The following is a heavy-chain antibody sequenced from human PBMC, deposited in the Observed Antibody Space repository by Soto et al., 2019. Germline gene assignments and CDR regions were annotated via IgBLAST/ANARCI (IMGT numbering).Heavy chain of an antibody. CDR1: GFSFGGYA. V-gene: IGHV3-23*01. J-gene: IGHJ4*02. CDR2: ISGSGATT. CDR3: AKIPPGYSYGYFYFDY. Sequence: GGSLRLSCATSGFSFGGYAMSWVRQAPGKGLDWVSSISGSGATTYYTNSVKGRFTISRDNSKNTVYLQMNSLRAEDTAVYYCAKIPPGYSYGYFYFDYWGQGTLVTVSS. D-gene: IGHD5-18*01.